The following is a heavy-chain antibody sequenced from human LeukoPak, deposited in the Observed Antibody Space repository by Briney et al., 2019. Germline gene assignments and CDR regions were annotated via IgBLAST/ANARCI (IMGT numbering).Heavy chain of an antibody. CDR3: ARLEAAVFDY. D-gene: IGHD6-13*01. J-gene: IGHJ4*02. V-gene: IGHV3-21*01. Sequence: GGSPRLSCAASGFTFSDAWMSWVRQAPGKGLEWVSSISSSSAYIYYADSVKGRFTISRDNAKNSLYLQMNSLRAEDTAVYYCARLEAAVFDYWGQGTLVTVSS. CDR2: ISSSSAYI. CDR1: GFTFSDAW.